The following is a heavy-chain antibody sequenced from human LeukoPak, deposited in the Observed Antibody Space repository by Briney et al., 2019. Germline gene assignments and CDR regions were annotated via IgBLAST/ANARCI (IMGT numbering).Heavy chain of an antibody. Sequence: GGSLRPSCAASGFTFSHFAMSWVRQAPGKGLHWVSTISGSGNKTYDADSVKGRFTISRDNSKDTLYLQMTGLRAEDTAVYYCAKLKRVGIAPFDDWGQGTLVTVSS. CDR3: AKLKRVGIAPFDD. CDR2: ISGSGNKT. D-gene: IGHD3-10*01. J-gene: IGHJ4*02. CDR1: GFTFSHFA. V-gene: IGHV3-23*01.